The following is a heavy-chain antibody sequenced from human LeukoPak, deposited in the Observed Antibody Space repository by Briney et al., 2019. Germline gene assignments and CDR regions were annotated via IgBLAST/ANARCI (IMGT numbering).Heavy chain of an antibody. CDR1: GFTFSGHS. Sequence: GGSLRLSCVASGFTFSGHSMSWVRQAPGQGLEWVSSIYISGDSTFFADSVKGRFTISRDNSKNTVYLQMNSLRTEDTAVYYCAKSGYCSSTSCYMYNWFDPWGQGTLVTVSS. V-gene: IGHV3-23*01. CDR3: AKSGYCSSTSCYMYNWFDP. J-gene: IGHJ5*02. CDR2: IYISGDST. D-gene: IGHD2-2*02.